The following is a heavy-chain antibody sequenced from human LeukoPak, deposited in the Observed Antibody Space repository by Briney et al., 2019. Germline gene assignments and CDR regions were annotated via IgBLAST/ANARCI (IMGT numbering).Heavy chain of an antibody. Sequence: SVKVSCKASGGTFSSYAISWVRQAPGQGLEWMXXIIPIFGTANYAQKFQGRVTITADESTSTAYMELSSLRSEDTAVYYCATSRGSPWDYFDYWGQGTLVTVSS. D-gene: IGHD6-25*01. V-gene: IGHV1-69*01. CDR1: GGTFSSYA. CDR3: ATSRGSPWDYFDY. CDR2: IIPIFGTA. J-gene: IGHJ4*02.